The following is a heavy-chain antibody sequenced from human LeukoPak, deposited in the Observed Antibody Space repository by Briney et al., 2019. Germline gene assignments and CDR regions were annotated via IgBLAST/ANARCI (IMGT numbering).Heavy chain of an antibody. CDR1: GFTFSSYW. D-gene: IGHD6-13*01. CDR2: IRQDGSDK. J-gene: IGHJ4*02. CDR3: VREDIGEIAAAKSHFDY. Sequence: GGSLRLSCAASGFTFSSYWMSWIRQAPGKALEWVANIRQDGSDKYYVDSVKGRFTISRDNAQNSLYLQMNSLGAEDTAVYYCVREDIGEIAAAKSHFDYWGQGTLVTVSS. V-gene: IGHV3-7*01.